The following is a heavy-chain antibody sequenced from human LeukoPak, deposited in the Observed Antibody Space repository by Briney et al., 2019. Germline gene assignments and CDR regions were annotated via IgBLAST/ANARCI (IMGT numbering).Heavy chain of an antibody. Sequence: GASVKVSCKASGYTFTSYGISWVRQAPGQGLEWMGRIIPIFGTANHAQKFQGRVTITTDESTSTAYMELSSLRSEDTAVYYCARDYFAGGWMVDAFDIWGQGTMVTVSS. CDR3: ARDYFAGGWMVDAFDI. J-gene: IGHJ3*02. D-gene: IGHD6-19*01. CDR1: GYTFTSYG. CDR2: IIPIFGTA. V-gene: IGHV1-69*05.